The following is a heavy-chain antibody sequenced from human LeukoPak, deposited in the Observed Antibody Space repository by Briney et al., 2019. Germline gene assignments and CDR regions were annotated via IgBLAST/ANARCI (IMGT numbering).Heavy chain of an antibody. V-gene: IGHV3-11*01. CDR3: ARSDNYDSSYDY. D-gene: IGHD3-22*01. CDR2: ISSSGSTI. Sequence: KSGGSLRLSCAASGFTFSDYYMSWIRQAPGKGQEWVSYISSSGSTIYYADSVKGRFTISRDNAKNSLYLQMNSLRAEDTAVYYCARSDNYDSSYDYWGQGTLVTVSS. CDR1: GFTFSDYY. J-gene: IGHJ4*02.